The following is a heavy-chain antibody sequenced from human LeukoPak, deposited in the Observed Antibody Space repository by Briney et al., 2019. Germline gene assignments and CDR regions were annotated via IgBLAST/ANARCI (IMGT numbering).Heavy chain of an antibody. CDR2: GHHSGST. J-gene: IGHJ6*03. CDR1: GGSIRSHF. CDR3: AVDNDSTGYYFSMDV. V-gene: IGHV4-59*11. Sequence: SETLSLTCTFSGGSIRSHFWNWVRQPPGKGLEWIGFGHHSGSTMYNPSLNSRVALSVDASKNQFSLKLSSVTAADTAVYYCAVDNDSTGYYFSMDVWGKGTTVTVSS. D-gene: IGHD3-22*01.